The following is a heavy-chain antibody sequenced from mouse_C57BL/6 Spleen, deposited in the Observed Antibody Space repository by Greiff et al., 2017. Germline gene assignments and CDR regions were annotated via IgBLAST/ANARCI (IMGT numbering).Heavy chain of an antibody. J-gene: IGHJ4*01. V-gene: IGHV1-80*01. Sequence: QVQLQQSGAELVKPGASVQISCKASGYAFSSYWMNWVKQRPGKGLEWIGQIYPGDGDTNYNGKFKGKATLTADKSSSTAYMQLSSLTSEDSAVYFCARPPAQAEAMDYWGQGTSVTVSS. CDR2: IYPGDGDT. CDR3: ARPPAQAEAMDY. CDR1: GYAFSSYW. D-gene: IGHD3-2*02.